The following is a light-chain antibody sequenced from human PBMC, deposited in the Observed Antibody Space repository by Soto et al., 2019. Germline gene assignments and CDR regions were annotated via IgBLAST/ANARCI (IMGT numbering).Light chain of an antibody. CDR2: AAS. CDR1: QRVRSY. V-gene: IGKV1-39*01. CDR3: QQSYSTPLT. Sequence: DIQMTQSPSSLSASVGDRVTITCRASQRVRSYLHWYQQKPGKAPKLLIYAASSLQSGVPSRFSGSGSGTDFTHTISSLQPKDFATYYCQQSYSTPLTFGGGTKVDIK. J-gene: IGKJ4*01.